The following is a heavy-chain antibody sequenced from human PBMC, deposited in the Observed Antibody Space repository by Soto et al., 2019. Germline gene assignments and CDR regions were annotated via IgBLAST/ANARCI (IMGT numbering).Heavy chain of an antibody. V-gene: IGHV4-34*01. CDR2: INHSGST. CDR3: ARTRYSSAGRNYYYYYGMDV. D-gene: IGHD6-25*01. CDR1: GGSFSGYY. J-gene: IGHJ6*04. Sequence: SETLSLTCAVYGGSFSGYYWSWIRQPPGKGLEWIGEINHSGSTNYNPSLKSRVTISVDTSKNQFSLKLSSVTAADTAVYYCARTRYSSAGRNYYYYYGMDVWGKGTTVTVSS.